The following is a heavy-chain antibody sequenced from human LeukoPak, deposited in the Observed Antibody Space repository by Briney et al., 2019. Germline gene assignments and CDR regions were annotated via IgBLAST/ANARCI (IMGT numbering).Heavy chain of an antibody. D-gene: IGHD3-10*01. CDR3: ARDSGSYYGSGSYY. J-gene: IGHJ4*02. CDR2: IGGYNGNT. Sequence: ASVKVSCKASGYTFTSYGISWVRQAPGQGLEWMGWIGGYNGNTKYAQKIQGRVTMTTDTPTSTAYMELRSLRSDDTAVYYCARDSGSYYGSGSYYWGQGTLVTVSS. V-gene: IGHV1-18*01. CDR1: GYTFTSYG.